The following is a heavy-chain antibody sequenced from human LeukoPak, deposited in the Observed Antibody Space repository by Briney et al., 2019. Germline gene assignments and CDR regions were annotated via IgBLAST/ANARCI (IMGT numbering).Heavy chain of an antibody. J-gene: IGHJ3*02. Sequence: GGSLRLSCVASGFTVSSTYMSWVRQAPGKGLEWVSVICSGGSTYYADSVKGRFTISRDNSKNTLYLQMNSLRAEDTAVYYCARDRGRRRMITFGDASDIWGQGTMVTVSS. D-gene: IGHD3-16*01. CDR3: ARDRGRRRMITFGDASDI. CDR2: ICSGGST. V-gene: IGHV3-66*01. CDR1: GFTVSSTY.